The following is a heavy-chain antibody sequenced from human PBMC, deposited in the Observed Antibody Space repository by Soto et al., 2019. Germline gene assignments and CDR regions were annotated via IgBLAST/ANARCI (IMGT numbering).Heavy chain of an antibody. Sequence: SVKVSCKASGDTLGSFAFSWVRQAPGQGLEWLGGIIPILRSVSHAQRFQGRLTITADESSRTVFMELSRLTSEDTADYYCATEGVSVPAGTFEYWGQGTLVTVSS. D-gene: IGHD2-2*01. CDR2: IIPILRSV. V-gene: IGHV1-69*10. J-gene: IGHJ4*02. CDR3: ATEGVSVPAGTFEY. CDR1: GDTLGSFA.